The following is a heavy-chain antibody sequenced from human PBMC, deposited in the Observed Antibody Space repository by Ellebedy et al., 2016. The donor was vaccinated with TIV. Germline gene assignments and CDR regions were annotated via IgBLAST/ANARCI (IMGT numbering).Heavy chain of an antibody. J-gene: IGHJ4*02. Sequence: MPSETLSLTCTVSGGSISSYYWSWIRQPPGKGLEWIGYIYYSGSTNYNPSLKSRVTISVDTSKNQFSLKLSSVTAADTAVYYCARHAAPDYIDYWGQGTLVTVSS. V-gene: IGHV4-59*08. CDR2: IYYSGST. CDR3: ARHAAPDYIDY. CDR1: GGSISSYY. D-gene: IGHD1-14*01.